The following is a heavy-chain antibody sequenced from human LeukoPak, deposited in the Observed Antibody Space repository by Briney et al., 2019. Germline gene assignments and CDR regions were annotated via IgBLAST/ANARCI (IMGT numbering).Heavy chain of an antibody. Sequence: PSQTLSLTCTVSGGSISSGGYYWSWIRQPPGKGLEWIGYIYHSGSTYYNPSLKSRVTISVDRSKNQFSLKLSSVTAADTAVYYCARERDYGDYSLGYWGQGTLVTVSS. J-gene: IGHJ4*02. CDR1: GGSISSGGYY. V-gene: IGHV4-30-2*01. D-gene: IGHD4-17*01. CDR3: ARERDYGDYSLGY. CDR2: IYHSGST.